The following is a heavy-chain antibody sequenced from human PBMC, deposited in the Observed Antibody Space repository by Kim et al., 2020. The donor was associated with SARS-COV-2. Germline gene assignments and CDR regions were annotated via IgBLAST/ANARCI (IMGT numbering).Heavy chain of an antibody. CDR3: ARSATPFQQWLTD. Sequence: YAVSVKSRITINPDTSKNQFSLQLNSVTPEDTAVYYCARSATPFQQWLTDWGQGTLVTVSS. D-gene: IGHD6-19*01. J-gene: IGHJ4*02. V-gene: IGHV6-1*01.